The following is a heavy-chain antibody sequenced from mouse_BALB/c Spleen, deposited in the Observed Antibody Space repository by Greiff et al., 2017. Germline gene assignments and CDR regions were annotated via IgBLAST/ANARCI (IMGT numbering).Heavy chain of an antibody. CDR1: GYSFTGYF. Sequence: VQLQQSGPELVKPGALVKISCKASGYSFTGYFMNWVKQSDGKSLEWIGRINPYNGDTFYNQKFKGKATLTVDKSSSTAHMELLSLTSEDSAVYYCGRESTTATREAMDYWGQGTSVTVSS. V-gene: IGHV1-37*01. D-gene: IGHD1-2*01. CDR2: INPYNGDT. J-gene: IGHJ4*01. CDR3: GRESTTATREAMDY.